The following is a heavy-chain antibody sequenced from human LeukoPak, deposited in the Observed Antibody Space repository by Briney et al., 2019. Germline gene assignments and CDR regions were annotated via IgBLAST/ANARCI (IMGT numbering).Heavy chain of an antibody. CDR2: IKGGGGDP. CDR1: GVTLSMHA. D-gene: IGHD2-21*02. CDR3: AKGGHDFNPFYW. Sequence: GGSLRLSCAAPGVTLSMHAMGWVRRAPGKGLEWVSSIKGGGGDPFYADSVKGRFTVSRDNTKNTLFLQLNSLRAEDSAVYYCAKGGHDFNPFYWWGQGTLVTVSS. V-gene: IGHV3-23*01. J-gene: IGHJ4*02.